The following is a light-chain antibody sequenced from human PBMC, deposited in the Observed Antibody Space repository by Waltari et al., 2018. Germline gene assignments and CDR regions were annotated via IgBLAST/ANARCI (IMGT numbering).Light chain of an antibody. J-gene: IGKJ4*01. Sequence: EIVLTPSPGTLSLSPGERATLSCRASQSVNNNYLAWYQQKPGQAPRLLIYGASTRATGIPDRFRCSGSGTDCTLTISRLEPEDFAAYYCQQYATSPEAFGGGTKVDIK. V-gene: IGKV3-20*01. CDR3: QQYATSPEA. CDR2: GAS. CDR1: QSVNNNY.